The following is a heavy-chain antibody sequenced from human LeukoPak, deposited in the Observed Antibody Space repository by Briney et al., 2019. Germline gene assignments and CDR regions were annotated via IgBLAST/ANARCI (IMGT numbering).Heavy chain of an antibody. V-gene: IGHV3-23*01. CDR2: ISGSGGST. J-gene: IGHJ3*02. D-gene: IGHD3-10*01. CDR3: AKPYRGGYDAFDI. CDR1: GFTFSSYG. Sequence: GGSLRLSCAASGFTFSSYGIHWVRQAPGKGLEWVSAISGSGGSTYYADSVKGRFTISRDNSKNTLYLQMNSLRAEDTAVYYCAKPYRGGYDAFDIWGQGTMVTVSS.